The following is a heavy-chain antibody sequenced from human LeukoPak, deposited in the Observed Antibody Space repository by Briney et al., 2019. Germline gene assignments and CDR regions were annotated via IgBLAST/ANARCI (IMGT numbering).Heavy chain of an antibody. Sequence: PGGSLRLSCAASGFTFSIYAMSWVRQAPGKGLEWVSAISGSGGTAYYADSVKGRFTISRDNAKNSLYLQMNSLRDEDTAVYYCARDSGLGSGGTFDIWGQGTMVTVSS. CDR1: GFTFSIYA. V-gene: IGHV3-23*01. D-gene: IGHD6-19*01. J-gene: IGHJ3*02. CDR3: ARDSGLGSGGTFDI. CDR2: ISGSGGTA.